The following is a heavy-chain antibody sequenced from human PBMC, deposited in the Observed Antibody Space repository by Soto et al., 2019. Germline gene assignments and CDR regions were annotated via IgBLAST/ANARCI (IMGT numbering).Heavy chain of an antibody. Sequence: QVQLVQSGAEVKKPGSSVKVSCKASGGTFSSFTISWVRQAPGQGLEWMGGIIPIYGTANHAQKFQGRATITADASTRTAYMELSSLRSEDTAVYYCAKDRRADWESCYYYAMDVWGQGTTVTVSS. CDR1: GGTFSSFT. CDR2: IIPIYGTA. CDR3: AKDRRADWESCYYYAMDV. J-gene: IGHJ6*02. D-gene: IGHD1-26*01. V-gene: IGHV1-69*01.